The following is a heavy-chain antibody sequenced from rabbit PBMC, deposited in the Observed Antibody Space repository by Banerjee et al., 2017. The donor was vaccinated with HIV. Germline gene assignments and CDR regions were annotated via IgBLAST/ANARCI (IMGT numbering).Heavy chain of an antibody. CDR2: IHIGSLNSI. V-gene: IGHV1S45*01. D-gene: IGHD5-1*01. CDR3: ARDEFGANSYFNL. CDR1: GFSFSGMHH. J-gene: IGHJ4*01. Sequence: QEQLEESGGDLVKPGASLTLTCTASGFSFSGMHHMCWVRQAPGKGLEWNACIHIGSLNSIRYASWAKGRFTISKTSSTTVTLQMTSLTVADTATYFCARDEFGANSYFNLWGQGTLVTVS.